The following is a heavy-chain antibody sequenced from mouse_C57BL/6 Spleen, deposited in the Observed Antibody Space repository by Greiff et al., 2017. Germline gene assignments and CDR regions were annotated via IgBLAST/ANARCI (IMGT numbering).Heavy chain of an antibody. V-gene: IGHV5-17*01. CDR2: ISSGSSTI. J-gene: IGHJ1*03. Sequence: DVKLVESGGGLVKPGGSLKLSCAASGFTFSDYGMHWVRQAPEKGLEWVAYISSGSSTIYYADTVKGRFTISRDNAKNTLFLQMTSLRSEDTAMYYCAKSYGSSYEWYFDVWGTGTTVTVSS. D-gene: IGHD1-1*01. CDR3: AKSYGSSYEWYFDV. CDR1: GFTFSDYG.